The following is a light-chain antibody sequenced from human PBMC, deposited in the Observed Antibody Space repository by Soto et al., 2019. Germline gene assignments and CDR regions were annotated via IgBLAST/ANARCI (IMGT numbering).Light chain of an antibody. CDR3: QQYNNWPSFT. J-gene: IGKJ3*01. CDR2: GAS. V-gene: IGKV3-15*01. CDR1: QSVSSN. Sequence: EIVMTQSPATLSVSPGERATLSCRASQSVSSNLAWYQQKPGQAPRLLIYGASTTATGIPARFSGSGSGTECTLTISSLQSEDFAVYYCQQYNNWPSFTFGPGTKVDIK.